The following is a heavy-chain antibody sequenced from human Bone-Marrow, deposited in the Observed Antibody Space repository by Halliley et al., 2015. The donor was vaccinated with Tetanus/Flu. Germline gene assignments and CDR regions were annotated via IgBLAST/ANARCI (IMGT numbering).Heavy chain of an antibody. V-gene: IGHV3-74*01. D-gene: IGHD1-1*01. J-gene: IGHJ5*02. CDR1: GFSFSSYW. CDR2: INSDGTSR. CDR3: ARPSLDSGPRSLFDP. Sequence: SLRLSCAASGFSFSSYWMHWVRQAPGKGLVWVSRINSDGTSRRYADSVKGRFTISRDNANNTLYLQMNSLRADDTAVYYCARPSLDSGPRSLFDPWDQGSQVTVSS.